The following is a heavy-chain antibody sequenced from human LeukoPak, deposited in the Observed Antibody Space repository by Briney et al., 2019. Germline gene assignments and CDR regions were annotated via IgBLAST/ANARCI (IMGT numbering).Heavy chain of an antibody. J-gene: IGHJ3*02. CDR2: FYHSGTT. CDR3: AGSAYGPNRDAFDI. CDR1: GGSISSSNW. D-gene: IGHD3-10*01. V-gene: IGHV4-4*02. Sequence: SETLSLTCAVSGGSISSSNWWNWVRQPPGKGLEWIGEFYHSGTTNYNPSLKSRVTISLDKSKNHFSLHLRSVTAADTAVYYCAGSAYGPNRDAFDIWGQGTMVTVSS.